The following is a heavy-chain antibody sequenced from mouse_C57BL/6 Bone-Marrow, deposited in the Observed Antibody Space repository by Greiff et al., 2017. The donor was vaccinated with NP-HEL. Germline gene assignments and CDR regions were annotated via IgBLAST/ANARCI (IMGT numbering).Heavy chain of an antibody. V-gene: IGHV1-4*01. CDR3: ERAGGYSKYEGDDDV. CDR1: GYTFTSYT. CDR2: INPSSGYT. J-gene: IGHJ1*03. Sequence: QVQLQQSGAELSRPGASVKMSCKASGYTFTSYTMHWVNQRPGQGLEWIGYINPSSGYTKYNQKFKDKATLTADKSSSTAYMQLSSLTSEDSAVYECERAGGYSKYEGDDDVGGTGTT. D-gene: IGHD2-5*01.